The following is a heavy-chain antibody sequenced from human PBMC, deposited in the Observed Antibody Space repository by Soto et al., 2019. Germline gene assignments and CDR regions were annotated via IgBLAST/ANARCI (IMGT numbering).Heavy chain of an antibody. Sequence: EVQLLESGGGLVQPGGSLRLSCAASGFTFSSYAMSWVRQAPGKGLEWVSAISGSGGSTYYADSVKGRFTISRDNSKNTLYLQMKSLRAEDTAVYYCAKVSAITMVRGVITFDYWGQGTLVTVSS. J-gene: IGHJ4*02. D-gene: IGHD3-10*01. CDR1: GFTFSSYA. CDR3: AKVSAITMVRGVITFDY. CDR2: ISGSGGST. V-gene: IGHV3-23*01.